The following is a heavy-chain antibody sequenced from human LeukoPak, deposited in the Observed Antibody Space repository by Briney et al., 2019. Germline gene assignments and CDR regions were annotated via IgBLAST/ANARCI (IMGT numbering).Heavy chain of an antibody. CDR1: GDRVSTNNAA. D-gene: IGHD5-18*01. J-gene: IGHJ4*02. CDR3: ARVPDTAMADY. Sequence: SQTLSLTCAISGDRVSTNNAAWSWIRQSPSRGLEWLGRTYYRSKWYNYYAGSVKSRIIFNPDTSKNQFSLQLNSVTPEDTAVYYCARVPDTAMADYWGQGTLVTVSS. V-gene: IGHV6-1*01. CDR2: TYYRSKWYN.